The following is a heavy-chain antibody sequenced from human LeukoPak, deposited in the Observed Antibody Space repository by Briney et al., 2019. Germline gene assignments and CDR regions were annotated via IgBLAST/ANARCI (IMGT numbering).Heavy chain of an antibody. CDR2: IYYSGST. D-gene: IGHD3-10*02. Sequence: PSETLSLTCTVSGGSISSYYWSWIRQPPGKGLEWIGYIYYSGSTNYNPSLKSRVTISVDTSKNQFSLKLSSVTAADTAVYYCARGDYYVRKSPGGENSNHYWYFDLWGRGTLVTVSS. V-gene: IGHV4-59*08. J-gene: IGHJ2*01. CDR3: ARGDYYVRKSPGGENSNHYWYFDL. CDR1: GGSISSYY.